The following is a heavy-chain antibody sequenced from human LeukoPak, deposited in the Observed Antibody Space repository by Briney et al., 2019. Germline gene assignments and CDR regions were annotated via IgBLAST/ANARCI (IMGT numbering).Heavy chain of an antibody. CDR3: ATPKPHSGYYNHVDY. CDR2: FDPEDGET. V-gene: IGHV1-24*01. Sequence: GSSVKVSCKVSGSTLTELSMHWVRQAPGQGLEWMGGFDPEDGETIYAQKFQGRVTMTEDTSTDTAYMELSSLRSEDTAVYYCATPKPHSGYYNHVDYWGQGTLVTVSS. D-gene: IGHD3-22*01. J-gene: IGHJ4*02. CDR1: GSTLTELS.